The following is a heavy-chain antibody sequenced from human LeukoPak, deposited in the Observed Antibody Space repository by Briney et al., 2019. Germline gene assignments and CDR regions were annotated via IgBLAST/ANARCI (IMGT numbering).Heavy chain of an antibody. J-gene: IGHJ4*02. D-gene: IGHD1-26*01. V-gene: IGHV3-21*01. Sequence: GGSLRLSCAASGFTFSSYSMNWVRQAPGKGLEWVSSISSSSSYIYYADSVKGRFTISRDNAKNSLYLQMNSLRAEDTAVYYCARAVGATRRFDYWGQGTLVTVSS. CDR1: GFTFSSYS. CDR2: ISSSSSYI. CDR3: ARAVGATRRFDY.